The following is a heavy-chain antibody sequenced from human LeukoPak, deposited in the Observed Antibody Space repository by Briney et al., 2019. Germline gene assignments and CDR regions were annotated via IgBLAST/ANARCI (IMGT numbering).Heavy chain of an antibody. CDR1: GVTFSGSG. J-gene: IGHJ6*02. Sequence: GGSLRLSCAASGVTFSGSGVNWARQAPGKGLEWVASINHNGNVNYYVDSVKGRFTISRDNAKNSLYLQMSNLRAEDTAVYFCARGGGLDVWGQGATVTVSS. D-gene: IGHD3-16*01. CDR2: INHNGNVN. V-gene: IGHV3-7*03. CDR3: ARGGGLDV.